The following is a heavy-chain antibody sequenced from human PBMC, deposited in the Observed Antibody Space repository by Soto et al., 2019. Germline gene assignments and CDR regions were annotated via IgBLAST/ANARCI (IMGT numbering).Heavy chain of an antibody. CDR3: LRQSWPPRNLTWYYLPFDI. Sequence: SESLSRTSTVSGVSFSRYCWSWIRQPPGKGLEWIGYIHYSGVTSYNPSLKSRVAISVETSKNQFPLKLSSVTAADTAVYYCLRQSWPPRNLTWYYLPFDIWGQGTMLTVSS. CDR1: GVSFSRYC. D-gene: IGHD3-9*01. CDR2: IHYSGVT. J-gene: IGHJ3*02. V-gene: IGHV4-59*08.